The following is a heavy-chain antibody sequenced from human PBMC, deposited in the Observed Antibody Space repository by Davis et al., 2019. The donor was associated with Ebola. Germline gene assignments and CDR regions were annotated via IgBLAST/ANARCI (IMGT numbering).Heavy chain of an antibody. J-gene: IGHJ6*02. CDR2: IYHSGST. Sequence: SETLSLTCAVSGGSISSSNWWSWVRQPPGKGLEWIGEIYHSGSTNYNPSLKSRVTISVDKSKNQFSLKLSSVTAADTAVYYCARSDTVVYYYGMDVWGQGTTVTVSS. CDR1: GGSISSSNW. D-gene: IGHD4-11*01. CDR3: ARSDTVVYYYGMDV. V-gene: IGHV4-4*02.